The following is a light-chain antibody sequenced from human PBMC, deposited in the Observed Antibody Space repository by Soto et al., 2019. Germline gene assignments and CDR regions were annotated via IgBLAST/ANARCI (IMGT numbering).Light chain of an antibody. CDR2: WAS. Sequence: DIVMTQSPDSLAVSLGERATINCKSSQSVLYSSNNKNYLAWYQQKPGQPPKLLIYWASTRESGVPDRFSGNGSGTDFTLTISSLDAADVAVYYWQKYYSTPPTCGQGTKVEIK. CDR1: QSVLYSSNNKNY. J-gene: IGKJ1*01. V-gene: IGKV4-1*01. CDR3: QKYYSTPPT.